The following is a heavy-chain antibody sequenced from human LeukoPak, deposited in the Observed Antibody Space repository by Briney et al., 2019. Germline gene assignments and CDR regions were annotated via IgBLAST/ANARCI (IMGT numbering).Heavy chain of an antibody. V-gene: IGHV4-30-4*01. CDR1: GGSISSGDYY. CDR3: ARLVGDYVWGTHRPNNLQYFQH. Sequence: SETLSLTCTVSGGSISSGDYYWSWIRQPPGKGLEWIGYIYYSGTTYYNPSLKTRVAISVDTSKNQFSLKLSSVTAADTAVYYCARLVGDYVWGTHRPNNLQYFQHWGQGTLVIVSS. J-gene: IGHJ1*01. CDR2: IYYSGTT. D-gene: IGHD3-16*02.